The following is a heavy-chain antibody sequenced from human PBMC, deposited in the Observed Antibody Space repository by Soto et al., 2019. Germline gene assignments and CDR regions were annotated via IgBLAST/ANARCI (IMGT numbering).Heavy chain of an antibody. V-gene: IGHV3-23*01. Sequence: GGSLRLSCAASGFTFSSYAMSWVRQAPGKGLEWVSAISGNGSNTYYADSVKGRFTISRDNSKNTLYLQMNSLRADDTAVYYCARDGVGATTYFGYLDYWGQGAPVTVSS. CDR1: GFTFSSYA. D-gene: IGHD1-26*01. CDR3: ARDGVGATTYFGYLDY. J-gene: IGHJ4*02. CDR2: ISGNGSNT.